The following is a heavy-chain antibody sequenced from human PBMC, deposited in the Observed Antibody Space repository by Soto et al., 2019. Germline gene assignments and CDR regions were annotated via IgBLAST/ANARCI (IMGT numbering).Heavy chain of an antibody. Sequence: GGSLRLSCAASGFTFSSYWMSWVRQAPGKGLEWVANIKQGGSEKYYVDSVKGRFTISRDNAKNSLYLQMNSLRAEDTAVYYCARDLRSGGSYSYYYYGMDVWGQGTTVTVSS. V-gene: IGHV3-7*03. CDR2: IKQGGSEK. J-gene: IGHJ6*02. CDR3: ARDLRSGGSYSYYYYGMDV. D-gene: IGHD1-26*01. CDR1: GFTFSSYW.